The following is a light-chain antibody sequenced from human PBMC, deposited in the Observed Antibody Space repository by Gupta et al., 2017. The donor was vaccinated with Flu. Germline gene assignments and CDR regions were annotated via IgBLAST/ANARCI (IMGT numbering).Light chain of an antibody. V-gene: IGKV2-28*01. J-gene: IGKJ2*01. CDR2: LGS. Sequence: DIVMTQSALSLPVTPGEPASISCRSSESLQHSNGYKYLDWYLQKPGQSPQLLIFLGSNRASGVLDRLSDSGPVTDFTLTISIGEAQDVGLYFSMQALQTPYTFGQGTKMEIK. CDR3: MQALQTPYT. CDR1: ESLQHSNGYKY.